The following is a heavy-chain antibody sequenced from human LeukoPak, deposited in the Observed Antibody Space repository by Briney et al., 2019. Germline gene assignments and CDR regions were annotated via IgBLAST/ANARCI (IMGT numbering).Heavy chain of an antibody. V-gene: IGHV3-23*01. D-gene: IGHD3-22*01. CDR2: ISGSGGST. J-gene: IGHJ4*02. Sequence: SCKASGYTFTSYAMSWVRQAPGKGLEWVSAISGSGGSTYYADSVKGRFTISRDNSKNTLYLQMNSLRAEDTAVYYCAKDRTMIVVAVYFDYWGQGTLVTVSS. CDR3: AKDRTMIVVAVYFDY. CDR1: GYTFTSYA.